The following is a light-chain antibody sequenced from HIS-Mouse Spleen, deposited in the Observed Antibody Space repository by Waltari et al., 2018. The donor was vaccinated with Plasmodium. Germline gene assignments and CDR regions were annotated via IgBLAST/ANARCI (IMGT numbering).Light chain of an antibody. J-gene: IGLJ3*02. CDR1: ALPKKY. CDR3: YSTDSSGNHRV. Sequence: SYELTQPPSVSVSPGQTARITCSGDALPKKYAYWYQQKSGQAPVLVSYEDSKRPSGIPEIFSGSSSGTMATWTISGAQVEDEADYYCYSTDSSGNHRVFGGGTKLTVL. CDR2: EDS. V-gene: IGLV3-10*01.